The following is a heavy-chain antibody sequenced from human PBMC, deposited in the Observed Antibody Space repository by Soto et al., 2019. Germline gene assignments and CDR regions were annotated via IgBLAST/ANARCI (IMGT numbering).Heavy chain of an antibody. D-gene: IGHD6-13*01. CDR1: GGSISSYY. CDR2: IYYSGST. Sequence: SETLSLTCTVSGGSISSYYWSWIRQPPGKGLEWIGYIYYSGSTNYNPSLKSRVTISVDTSKNQFSLKLSSVTAADTAVYYCECSSWYYLFDYWGQGTLVTVSS. V-gene: IGHV4-59*01. CDR3: ECSSWYYLFDY. J-gene: IGHJ4*02.